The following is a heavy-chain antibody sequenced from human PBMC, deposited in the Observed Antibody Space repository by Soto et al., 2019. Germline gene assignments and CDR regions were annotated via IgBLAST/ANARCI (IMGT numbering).Heavy chain of an antibody. J-gene: IGHJ6*03. CDR1: GYTFTSYY. D-gene: IGHD5-12*01. V-gene: IGHV1-46*01. Sequence: ASVKVSCKASGYTFTSYYMHWVRQAPGQGLEWMGIINPSGGSTSYAQKFHGRVTMTRDTSTSTVYMELSSLRSEDTAVYYCARDLGDIVATTYYYYYYMDVWGKGTTVTVSS. CDR3: ARDLGDIVATTYYYYYYMDV. CDR2: INPSGGST.